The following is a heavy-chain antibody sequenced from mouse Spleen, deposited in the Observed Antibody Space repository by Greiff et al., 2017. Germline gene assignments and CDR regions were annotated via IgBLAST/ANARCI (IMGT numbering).Heavy chain of an antibody. CDR2: IWTGGGT. D-gene: IGHD2-3*01. V-gene: IGHV2-9-1*01. CDR3: ARKSGDGYLYAMDY. J-gene: IGHJ4*01. CDR1: GFSLTSYA. Sequence: VKLMESGPGLVAPSQSLSITCTVSGFSLTSYAISWVRQPPGKGLEWLGVIWTGGGTNYNSALKSRLSISKDNSKSQVFLKMNSLQTDDTARYYCARKSGDGYLYAMDYRGQGTSVTVSS.